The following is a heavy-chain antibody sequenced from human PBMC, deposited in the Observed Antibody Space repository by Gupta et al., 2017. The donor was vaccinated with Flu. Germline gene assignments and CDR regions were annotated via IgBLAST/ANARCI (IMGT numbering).Heavy chain of an antibody. CDR3: AKDWRWDNNNYGMNV. J-gene: IGHJ6*02. V-gene: IGHV3-30*18. CDR2: ISHDGSNY. CDR1: GFRLSNSG. D-gene: IGHD5-24*01. Sequence: QERVVESGGGVVQPGGSLRLSCAASGFRLSNSGMHWVRQAPGKGLEWVAVISHDGSNYYHTDSVKGRFTISRDNSKNTLYLQMSSLRTEDTAVYYCAKDWRWDNNNYGMNVWGQGTTVTVSS.